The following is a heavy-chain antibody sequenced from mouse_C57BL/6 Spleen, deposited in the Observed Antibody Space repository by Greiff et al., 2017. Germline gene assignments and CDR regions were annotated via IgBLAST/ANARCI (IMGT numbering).Heavy chain of an antibody. V-gene: IGHV5-12*01. CDR1: GFTFSDYC. CDR2: ISNGGGST. CDR3: ANSNYGYFDV. D-gene: IGHD2-5*01. Sequence: EVMLVESGGGLVQPGGSLTLSCAASGFTFSDYCMYWVRQTPAKRLEWVAYISNGGGSTYYPDTVKGRFTISRANAKNTLYLQMSRLKSEDTAMYYCANSNYGYFDVWGTGTTVTVSS. J-gene: IGHJ1*03.